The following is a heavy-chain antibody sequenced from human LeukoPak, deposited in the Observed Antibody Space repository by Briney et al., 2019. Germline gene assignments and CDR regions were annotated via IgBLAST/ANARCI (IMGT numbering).Heavy chain of an antibody. J-gene: IGHJ5*02. CDR1: GFTFSDYY. V-gene: IGHV3-11*01. CDR3: ARSGYSYGYIWFDP. Sequence: GGSLRLSCAASGFTFSDYYMSWIRQAPGKGLEWVSYISSSGSIIYYADSVKGRFTISRDNAKNSLYLQMNSLRAEDTAVYYCARSGYSYGYIWFDPWGQGTLVTVSS. CDR2: ISSSGSII. D-gene: IGHD5-18*01.